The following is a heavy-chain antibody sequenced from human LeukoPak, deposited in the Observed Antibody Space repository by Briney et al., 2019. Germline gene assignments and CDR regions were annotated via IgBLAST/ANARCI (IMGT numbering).Heavy chain of an antibody. CDR1: GFTFSSHG. J-gene: IGHJ4*02. Sequence: RPGGSLRLSCVASGFTFSSHGMSWVRQAPGKGLEWVSGISGSGVIKDYTDSVKGRFSISRDNSKNTLYLQMNSLRVDDTAVYYCAKEFPYYYDTRGYYQDNWGQGTLVTVSS. CDR2: ISGSGVIK. V-gene: IGHV3-23*01. D-gene: IGHD3-22*01. CDR3: AKEFPYYYDTRGYYQDN.